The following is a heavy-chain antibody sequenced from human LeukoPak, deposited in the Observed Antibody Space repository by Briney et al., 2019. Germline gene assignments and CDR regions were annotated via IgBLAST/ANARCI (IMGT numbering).Heavy chain of an antibody. CDR1: GGSISSSSYY. V-gene: IGHV4-39*07. J-gene: IGHJ3*02. D-gene: IGHD3-9*01. Sequence: PSETLSLTCTVSGGSISSSSYYWGWIRQPPGKGLEWIGEINHSGSTNYNPSLKSRVTISVDTSRNQFSLKLSSGTAADTAVYYCAREYYDILTGEFAFDIWGQGTMVTVSS. CDR2: INHSGST. CDR3: AREYYDILTGEFAFDI.